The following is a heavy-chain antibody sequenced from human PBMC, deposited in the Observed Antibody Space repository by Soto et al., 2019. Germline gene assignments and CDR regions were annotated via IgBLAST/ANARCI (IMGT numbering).Heavy chain of an antibody. J-gene: IGHJ5*02. D-gene: IGHD1-26*01. CDR1: GGTFSTST. CDR2: ITPMLDIT. Sequence: QVQLVQSGAEVKKPGSSVKVSCRASGGTFSTSTISWLRQAPGQGLEWMGKITPMLDITKYTQKFQGRVTITADKTTGIANMDLKTLRSEDTAVYYCARGGDWFGPWGQGTLVTVSS. V-gene: IGHV1-69*02. CDR3: ARGGDWFGP.